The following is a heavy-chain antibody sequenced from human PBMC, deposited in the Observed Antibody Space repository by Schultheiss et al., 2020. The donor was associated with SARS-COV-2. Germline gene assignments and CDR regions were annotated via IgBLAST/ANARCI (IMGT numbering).Heavy chain of an antibody. CDR1: GGSFSGYY. CDR3: ARRRGDYGDYRFDY. D-gene: IGHD4-17*01. CDR2: IYYSGST. J-gene: IGHJ4*02. Sequence: SQTLSLTCAVYGGSFSGYYWSWIRQPPGKGLEWIGYIYYSGSTYYNPSLKSRVTISVDTSKNQFSLKLSSVTAADTAVYYCARRRGDYGDYRFDYWGQGTLVTVSS. V-gene: IGHV4-59*08.